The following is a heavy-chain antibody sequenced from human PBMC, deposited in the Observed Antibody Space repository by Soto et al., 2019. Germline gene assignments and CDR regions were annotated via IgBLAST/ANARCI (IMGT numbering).Heavy chain of an antibody. Sequence: SEDLSLTCAVYGGSFSGYYWSWIRQPPGKGLEWIGEINHSGSTNYNPSLKSRVTISVDTSKNQFSLKLGSVTAADTAVYYCARVPRPHITGTTSIVRYWYFDLWGRGTLVTVSS. CDR1: GGSFSGYY. J-gene: IGHJ2*01. V-gene: IGHV4-34*01. CDR3: ARVPRPHITGTTSIVRYWYFDL. D-gene: IGHD1-7*01. CDR2: INHSGST.